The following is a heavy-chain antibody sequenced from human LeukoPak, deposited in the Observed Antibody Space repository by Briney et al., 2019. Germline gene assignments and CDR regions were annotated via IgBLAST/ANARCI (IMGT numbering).Heavy chain of an antibody. J-gene: IGHJ1*01. CDR2: ISSSGSTI. V-gene: IGHV3-11*01. Sequence: PGGSLRLSCAAPGFTFSDYYMSWIRQAPGKGLEWVSYISSSGSTIYYADSVKGRFTISRDNAKNSLYLQMNSLRAEDTAVYYCARDGHYDILTGYFQDWGQGTLVTVSS. D-gene: IGHD3-9*01. CDR3: ARDGHYDILTGYFQD. CDR1: GFTFSDYY.